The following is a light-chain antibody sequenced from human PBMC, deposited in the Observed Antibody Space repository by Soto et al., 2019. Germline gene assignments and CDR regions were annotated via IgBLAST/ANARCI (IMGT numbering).Light chain of an antibody. CDR2: GAS. J-gene: IGKJ5*01. V-gene: IGKV3-15*01. Sequence: EIVMTQSPATLSVSPGERATLSCRSSQSVISNLAWYQQEPGQAPRLLIYGASTRATGIPVRFSGSGSGTEFTLTIRSLQSEDFVTYYCQQTYSTPITFGQGTRLEIK. CDR3: QQTYSTPIT. CDR1: QSVISN.